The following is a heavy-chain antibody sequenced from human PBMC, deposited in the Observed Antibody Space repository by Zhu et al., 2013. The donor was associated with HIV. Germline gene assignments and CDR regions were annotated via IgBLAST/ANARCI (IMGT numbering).Heavy chain of an antibody. D-gene: IGHD6-13*01. CDR1: GDSLSGSHW. J-gene: IGHJ6*02. Sequence: QVQLQESGPGLVKPSGTLSLTCAVSGDSLSGSHWWSWVRQPPGRGLETIGEIYNTGSTHYNPSLKSRVTISVDTSKNQFSLKLSSVTAADTAVYYCARAAAAAHYYGMDVWGQGTTVTVSS. CDR2: IYNTGST. CDR3: ARAAAAAHYYGMDV. V-gene: IGHV4-4*02.